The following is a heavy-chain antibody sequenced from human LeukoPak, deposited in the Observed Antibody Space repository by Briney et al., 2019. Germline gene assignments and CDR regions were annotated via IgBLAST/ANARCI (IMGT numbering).Heavy chain of an antibody. Sequence: GGSLRLSCAASGFTFHDYAMHWVRQAPGKGLEWVSGISWNSFSIAYADSVKGRFTISRDNAKNSLYLQMNSLRAEDTAFYYCVKLMFSGKAPFDSWGQGTLVTVSS. D-gene: IGHD2-15*01. CDR3: VKLMFSGKAPFDS. CDR2: ISWNSFSI. CDR1: GFTFHDYA. V-gene: IGHV3-9*01. J-gene: IGHJ4*02.